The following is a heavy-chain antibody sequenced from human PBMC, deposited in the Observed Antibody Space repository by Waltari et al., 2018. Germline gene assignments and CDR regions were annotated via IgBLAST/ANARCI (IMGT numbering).Heavy chain of an antibody. V-gene: IGHV4-4*09. Sequence: QVQLLESGPGLVKPSALLSVTCTVSGGSIRGYYWRWVRQTPGMDLEWLGYIYTDETTKSNPSLESRVTMSVATSKNQISLSLRSVIAADTATYYCVKMGSAVFNYIDKWGQGTLVSVSA. J-gene: IGHJ4*02. CDR2: IYTDETT. D-gene: IGHD2-8*01. CDR1: GGSIRGYY. CDR3: VKMGSAVFNYIDK.